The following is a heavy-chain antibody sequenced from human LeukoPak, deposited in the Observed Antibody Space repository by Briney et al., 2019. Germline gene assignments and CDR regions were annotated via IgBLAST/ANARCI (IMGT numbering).Heavy chain of an antibody. Sequence: ASVKVSCKASGYTFTSYGISWVRQAPGQGLEWMGWISAYNGNTNYAQKLQGRVTMTTDTSTSTAYMELRSLRSDDTAVYYCARSVVVVAATWYMDVWGKGTTVTISS. D-gene: IGHD2-15*01. CDR2: ISAYNGNT. CDR3: ARSVVVVAATWYMDV. CDR1: GYTFTSYG. J-gene: IGHJ6*03. V-gene: IGHV1-18*01.